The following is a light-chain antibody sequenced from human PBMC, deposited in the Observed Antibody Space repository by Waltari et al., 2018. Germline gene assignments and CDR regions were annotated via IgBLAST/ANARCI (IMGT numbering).Light chain of an antibody. CDR2: DVS. CDR1: SSDVGGYNY. CDR3: SSYTSSSTWV. Sequence: QSALTQPASVSGSPGQSITISCTGTSSDVGGYNYVSWYQQHPGKAPKLMIYDVSHRPSGVSNRFSVSKSGNTASLTSSGRQAEDEADYYCSSYTSSSTWVFGTGTKVTVL. J-gene: IGLJ1*01. V-gene: IGLV2-14*03.